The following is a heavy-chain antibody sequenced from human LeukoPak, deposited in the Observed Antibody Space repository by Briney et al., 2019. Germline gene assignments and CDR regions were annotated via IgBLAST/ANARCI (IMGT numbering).Heavy chain of an antibody. Sequence: ASVKVSCKASGYTFTSYGISWVRQAPGQGLEWMGWISAYNGNTNYAQKLQGRVTMTTDTSTSTAYMELRSLRSEDTAVYYCARDADYYYGSGSYYYWGQGTLVTVSS. V-gene: IGHV1-18*01. CDR2: ISAYNGNT. CDR3: ARDADYYYGSGSYYY. CDR1: GYTFTSYG. J-gene: IGHJ4*02. D-gene: IGHD3-10*01.